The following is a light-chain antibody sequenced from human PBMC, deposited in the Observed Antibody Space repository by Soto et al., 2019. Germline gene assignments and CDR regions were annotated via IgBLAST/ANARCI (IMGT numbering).Light chain of an antibody. J-gene: IGKJ1*01. Sequence: EIVMTQSPATLSVSPGERATLSCRASQNVNTNLAWYRQRPGQVPKLLIYGASTRATAIPARFSGSGSGTEFTLTISSLQSEDFAVYYCQQYNNWPPWTFGQGTKVDI. V-gene: IGKV3-15*01. CDR2: GAS. CDR1: QNVNTN. CDR3: QQYNNWPPWT.